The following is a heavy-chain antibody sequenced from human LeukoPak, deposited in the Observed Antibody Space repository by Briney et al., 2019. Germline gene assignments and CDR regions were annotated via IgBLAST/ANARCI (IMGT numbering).Heavy chain of an antibody. D-gene: IGHD3-10*02. V-gene: IGHV4-59*02. Sequence: SETLSLTCTVSGASVTKYCWTWIRQSPGKGLEWIGYIYYSGSTNYNPSLKSRVTISVDTSKNQFSLRLSSVTAADTAVYYCATDIFGPDWFDPWGQGTLVTVSS. CDR1: GASVTKYC. J-gene: IGHJ5*02. CDR3: ATDIFGPDWFDP. CDR2: IYYSGST.